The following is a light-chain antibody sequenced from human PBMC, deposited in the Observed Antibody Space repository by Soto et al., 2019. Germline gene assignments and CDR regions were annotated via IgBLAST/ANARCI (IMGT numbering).Light chain of an antibody. CDR3: QQYATSPIT. J-gene: IGKJ5*01. CDR1: QSVGRNY. V-gene: IGKV3-20*01. Sequence: IVLTQSPGTLSLSTGERAIISCIASQSVGRNYLALFQQKSGQAPRLVIYGASSRAAGIPDRLSGSGSGTDFTLTISRLEPEDFAVYYCQQYATSPITFGQGTRLEIK. CDR2: GAS.